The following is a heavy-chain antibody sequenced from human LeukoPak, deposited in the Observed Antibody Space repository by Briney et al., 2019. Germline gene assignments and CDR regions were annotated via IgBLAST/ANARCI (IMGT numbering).Heavy chain of an antibody. D-gene: IGHD3-22*01. CDR1: GGTFSSYA. J-gene: IGHJ4*02. CDR3: ARSGGGLYYYDSSGYKSLDY. Sequence: GASVKVSCKASGGTFSSYAISWVRQAPGQGLEWMGGIIPIFGTANYAQKFQGRVTITADESTSTAYMELSSLRSEDTAVYYCARSGGGLYYYDSSGYKSLDYWGQGILVTVSS. CDR2: IIPIFGTA. V-gene: IGHV1-69*13.